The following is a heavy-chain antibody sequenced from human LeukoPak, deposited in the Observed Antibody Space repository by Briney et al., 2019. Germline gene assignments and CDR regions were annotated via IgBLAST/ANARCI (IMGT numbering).Heavy chain of an antibody. CDR3: ARESIAVAGAPFDY. CDR1: GFTFSSYE. D-gene: IGHD6-19*01. Sequence: QPGGSLRLSCAAPGFTFSSYEMNWVRQAPGKGLEWVSYISSGSTIYDADSVKGRFTISRDNAKNSLYLQMNSLRAEDTAVYYCARESIAVAGAPFDYWGQGTLVTVSS. J-gene: IGHJ4*02. V-gene: IGHV3-48*03. CDR2: ISSGSTI.